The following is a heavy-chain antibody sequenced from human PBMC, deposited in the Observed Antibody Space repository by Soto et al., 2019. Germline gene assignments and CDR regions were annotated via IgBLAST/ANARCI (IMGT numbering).Heavy chain of an antibody. V-gene: IGHV3-30-3*01. Sequence: QVQLVESGGGVVQPGRSLRLSCAASGFTFSSYAMHWVRQAPGKGLERVAVISYDGSNKYYADSVKGRFTISRDNSKTTLYLHMNSLRAEDTAVYYCARSPAPRVALWYFDLWGRGTLVAVSS. J-gene: IGHJ2*01. CDR1: GFTFSSYA. CDR2: ISYDGSNK. D-gene: IGHD2-15*01. CDR3: ARSPAPRVALWYFDL.